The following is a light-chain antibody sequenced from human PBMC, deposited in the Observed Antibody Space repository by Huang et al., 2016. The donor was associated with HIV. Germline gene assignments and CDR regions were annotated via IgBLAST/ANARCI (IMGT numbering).Light chain of an antibody. Sequence: EIVMTQSPATLSVSPGERATLSCRASQSVGSTLAWYQQKPGQVPRLLFYTASTWATGVSDRFSGSGSGTEFTLTISSRQSEDLAVYYCQQYHNWPLTFGQGTRLEIK. CDR3: QQYHNWPLT. CDR2: TAS. V-gene: IGKV3-15*01. CDR1: QSVGST. J-gene: IGKJ5*01.